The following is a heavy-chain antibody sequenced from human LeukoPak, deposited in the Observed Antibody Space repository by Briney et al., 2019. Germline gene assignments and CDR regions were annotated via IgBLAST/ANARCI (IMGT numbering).Heavy chain of an antibody. CDR3: AKQLGYCSDGSCYFPY. D-gene: IGHD2-15*01. Sequence: GGSLRLSCVGSGFTFRSHAMSWVRQAPEKGLEFVSGIYENGGTTYYADSVKGRFTISRDNSKNTLYLQMNSLRAEDTAVYYCAKQLGYCSDGSCYFPYWGQGTLVTVSS. J-gene: IGHJ4*02. CDR2: IYENGGTT. CDR1: GFTFRSHA. V-gene: IGHV3-23*01.